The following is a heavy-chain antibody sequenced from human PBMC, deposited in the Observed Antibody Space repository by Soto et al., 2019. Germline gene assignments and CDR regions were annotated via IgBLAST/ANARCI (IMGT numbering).Heavy chain of an antibody. CDR3: ARMVRGSNIDYYHYIDV. CDR2: ISYDGSNK. CDR1: GFTFSSYG. V-gene: IGHV3-30*03. Sequence: PGGSLRLSCAASGFTFSSYGMHWVRQAPGKGLEWVAVISYDGSNKYYADSVKGRFTISRDNSKNTLYLEMRSLRAEDTAVYYCARMVRGSNIDYYHYIDVWGKGTTVTVSS. D-gene: IGHD3-10*01. J-gene: IGHJ6*03.